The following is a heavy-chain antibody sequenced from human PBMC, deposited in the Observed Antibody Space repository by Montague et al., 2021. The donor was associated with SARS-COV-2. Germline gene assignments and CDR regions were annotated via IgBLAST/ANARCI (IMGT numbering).Heavy chain of an antibody. Sequence: SETLSLTCTVSGDSMRSSYWNWIRQPPQKGLEYIGYTYYSGVANYNPSLRSRVTISLDTSKNQFSLNLRSVTAADTAVYYCARSVVGGTYRHTRWFDPWGQGTLVTVSS. CDR2: TYYSGVA. CDR3: ARSVVGGTYRHTRWFDP. J-gene: IGHJ5*02. D-gene: IGHD3-16*02. CDR1: GDSMRSSY. V-gene: IGHV4-59*13.